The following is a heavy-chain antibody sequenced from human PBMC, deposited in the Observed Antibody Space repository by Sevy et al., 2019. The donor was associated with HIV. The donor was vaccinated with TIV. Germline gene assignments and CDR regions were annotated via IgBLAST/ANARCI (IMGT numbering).Heavy chain of an antibody. CDR2: IKSKTDGGTT. CDR1: GFTFSNAW. CDR3: TTGWGSWYLGAFDI. V-gene: IGHV3-15*01. Sequence: GGSLRLSCAASGFTFSNAWMSWVRQAPGKGLEWVGRIKSKTDGGTTDYAAPVKGRFTISRDDSKNTLYLQMNSLKTEDTAVYYCTTGWGSWYLGAFDIWGQRTMVTVSS. J-gene: IGHJ3*02. D-gene: IGHD6-13*01.